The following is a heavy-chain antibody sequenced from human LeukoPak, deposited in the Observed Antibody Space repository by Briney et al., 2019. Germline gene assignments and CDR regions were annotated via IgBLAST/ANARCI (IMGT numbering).Heavy chain of an antibody. CDR2: ISGSGGST. CDR1: GFTFSSYA. D-gene: IGHD2-15*01. Sequence: SGGSLRLSCAASGFTFSSYAMSWVRQAPGKGLEWVSAISGSGGSTYYADSVKGRFTISRDNSKNTLYLQMNSLRAEDTAVYYCAKYCSGGSCPIPGGMDVWGQGTTVTVSS. J-gene: IGHJ6*02. V-gene: IGHV3-23*01. CDR3: AKYCSGGSCPIPGGMDV.